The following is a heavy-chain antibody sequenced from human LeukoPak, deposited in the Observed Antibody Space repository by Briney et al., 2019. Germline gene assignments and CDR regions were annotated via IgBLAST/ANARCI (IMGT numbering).Heavy chain of an antibody. CDR1: GGSISSSSYY. CDR3: ARLRHPYDSSGLQIDY. D-gene: IGHD3-22*01. J-gene: IGHJ4*02. V-gene: IGHV4-39*01. CDR2: IYYSGST. Sequence: PSETLSPTCTVSGGSISSSSYYWGWIRQPPGKGLEWIGSIYYSGSTYYNPSLKSRVTISVDTSKNQFSLKLSSVTAADTAVYYCARLRHPYDSSGLQIDYWGQGTLVTVSS.